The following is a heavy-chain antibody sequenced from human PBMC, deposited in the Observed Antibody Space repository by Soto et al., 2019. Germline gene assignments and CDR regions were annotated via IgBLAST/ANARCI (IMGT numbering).Heavy chain of an antibody. Sequence: SSETLSLTCTVSGGSISSGGYYWSWIRQHPGKGLEWIGYIYYSGSTYYNPSLKSRVTISVDTSKNQFSLKLSSVTAADTAVYYCARAHPYYYYYGMDVWGQGTTVTVSS. J-gene: IGHJ6*02. V-gene: IGHV4-31*03. CDR3: ARAHPYYYYYGMDV. CDR1: GGSISSGGYY. CDR2: IYYSGST.